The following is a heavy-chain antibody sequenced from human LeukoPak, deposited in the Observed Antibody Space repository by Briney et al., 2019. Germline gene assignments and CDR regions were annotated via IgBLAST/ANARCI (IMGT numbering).Heavy chain of an antibody. Sequence: GGSLRLSCEASGFDFSGYAMNWVRQAPGKGLEWLSHIGFDQTTIYYADSVKGRFTISRDNAKKSLYLQMNLLRAEDTAIYYCSRGGYCSGGTCYVGDHWGQGSLVIVSS. CDR2: IGFDQTTI. CDR1: GFDFSGYA. J-gene: IGHJ4*02. V-gene: IGHV3-48*01. CDR3: SRGGYCSGGTCYVGDH. D-gene: IGHD2-15*01.